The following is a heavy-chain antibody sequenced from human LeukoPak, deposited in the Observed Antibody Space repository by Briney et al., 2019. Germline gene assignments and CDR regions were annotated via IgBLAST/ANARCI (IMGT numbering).Heavy chain of an antibody. Sequence: GGSLRLSCEASGFTFSSDNMNWVRQAPGEGLEWVSSISAGSDYIYYADSVKGRFTVSRDNARNSLNLQMNSLRVEDTAVYYCGRGICTITPCYIRAQFFQYWGQGTLVTVSS. D-gene: IGHD2-8*01. J-gene: IGHJ1*01. CDR1: GFTFSSDN. CDR2: ISAGSDYI. CDR3: GRGICTITPCYIRAQFFQY. V-gene: IGHV3-21*01.